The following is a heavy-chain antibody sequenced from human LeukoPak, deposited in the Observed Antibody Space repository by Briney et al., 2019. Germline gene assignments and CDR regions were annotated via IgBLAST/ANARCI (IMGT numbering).Heavy chain of an antibody. CDR3: TTSLTSGYYIDY. Sequence: PGGSLRLSCAASGFTFSNAWMSWVRQAPGKGLEWVGRIKSKIDGGTLDYAAPVKGRFTISRDDSKNTLNLQMDSLKTEDTAMYYCTTSLTSGYYIDYWGQGTLVTVSS. V-gene: IGHV3-15*01. CDR2: IKSKIDGGTL. D-gene: IGHD3-22*01. CDR1: GFTFSNAW. J-gene: IGHJ4*02.